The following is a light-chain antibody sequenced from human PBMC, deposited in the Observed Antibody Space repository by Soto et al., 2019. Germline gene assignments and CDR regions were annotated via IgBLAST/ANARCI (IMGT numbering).Light chain of an antibody. Sequence: DIQMTQSPSTLSASVGDRVTITCRASQSFGRWLAWYQQKPGKAPKLLIYKASILQSGVPSRFSGSGSGTEFTLTISSLQRDDFATYYCQQYHRYSTFGQGTKVDIK. J-gene: IGKJ1*01. CDR3: QQYHRYST. CDR2: KAS. CDR1: QSFGRW. V-gene: IGKV1-5*03.